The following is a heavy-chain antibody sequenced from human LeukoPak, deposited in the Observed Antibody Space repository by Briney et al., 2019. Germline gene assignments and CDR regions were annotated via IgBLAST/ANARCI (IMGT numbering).Heavy chain of an antibody. D-gene: IGHD3-3*01. V-gene: IGHV3-23*01. J-gene: IGHJ4*02. Sequence: PGGSLRLSCAASGFTFSSYAMSWVRQAPGKGLEWVSAISGSGGSTYYADSVKGRFTISRDNAKNSLYLQMNSLRAEDTALYYCAKGRNYDFWSGYPHFDYWGQGTLVTVSS. CDR1: GFTFSSYA. CDR2: ISGSGGST. CDR3: AKGRNYDFWSGYPHFDY.